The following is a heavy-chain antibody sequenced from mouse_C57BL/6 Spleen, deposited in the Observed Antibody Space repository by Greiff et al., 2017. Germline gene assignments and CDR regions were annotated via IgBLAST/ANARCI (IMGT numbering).Heavy chain of an antibody. CDR2: IDPSDSYT. CDR1: GYTFTGYW. D-gene: IGHD4-1*01. V-gene: IGHV1-69*01. Sequence: QVQLKQPGAELVMPGASVKLSCKASGYTFTGYWMHWVKQRPGQGLEWIGEIDPSDSYTNYNQKFKGKSTLTVDKSSSTAYMQLSSLTSEDSAVYYGARELGRVMDYWGQGTSVTVSS. J-gene: IGHJ4*01. CDR3: ARELGRVMDY.